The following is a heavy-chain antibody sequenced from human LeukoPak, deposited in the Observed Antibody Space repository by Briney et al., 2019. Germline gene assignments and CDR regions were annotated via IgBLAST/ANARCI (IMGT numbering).Heavy chain of an antibody. CDR3: ARSARGIELAGMGFDY. CDR2: IYTSGST. Sequence: SETLSLTCTVSGCSISSYYWSWIRQPAGKGLEWIGRIYTSGSTNYNPSLKSRVTMSVDTSKNQFSLKLSSVTAADTAVYYCARSARGIELAGMGFDYWGQGTLVTVSS. J-gene: IGHJ4*02. V-gene: IGHV4-4*07. D-gene: IGHD6-19*01. CDR1: GCSISSYY.